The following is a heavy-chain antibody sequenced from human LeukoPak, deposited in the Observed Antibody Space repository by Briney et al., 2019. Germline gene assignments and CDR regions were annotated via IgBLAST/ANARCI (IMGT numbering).Heavy chain of an antibody. Sequence: GGSLRLSCAASGFAFDDYAMHWVRQAPGKGLEWVSGISWNSGSIGYADSVKGRFTISRDNAKNSLYLQMNSPRAEDTALYYCAKSSHPDYYYYYGMDVWGQGTTVTVSS. CDR3: AKSSHPDYYYYYGMDV. CDR2: ISWNSGSI. J-gene: IGHJ6*02. D-gene: IGHD6-6*01. V-gene: IGHV3-9*01. CDR1: GFAFDDYA.